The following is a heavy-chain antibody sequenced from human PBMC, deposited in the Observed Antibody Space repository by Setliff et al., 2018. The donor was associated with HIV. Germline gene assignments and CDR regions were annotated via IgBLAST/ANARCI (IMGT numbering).Heavy chain of an antibody. CDR2: IYYSGST. CDR1: GGSISSHY. Sequence: TSETLSLTCTVSGGSISSHYWSWIRQPPGKGLEWIGSIYYSGSTNYNPSLKSRVTISVDTSKNQFSLKLSSVTAADTAVYYCARILVAAAGTGFDPWGQGILVTVSS. CDR3: ARILVAAAGTGFDP. V-gene: IGHV4-59*11. D-gene: IGHD6-13*01. J-gene: IGHJ5*02.